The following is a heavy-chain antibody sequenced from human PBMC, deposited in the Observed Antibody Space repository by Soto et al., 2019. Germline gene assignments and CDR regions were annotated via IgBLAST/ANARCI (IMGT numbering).Heavy chain of an antibody. CDR2: ISAYNGNT. J-gene: IGHJ4*02. CDR3: ARDSSGWYFQLTSAIDY. CDR1: GYTFTSYG. Sequence: GASVKVSCKASGYTFTSYGISWVRQAPGQGLEWMGWISAYNGNTNYAQKLQGRVTMTTDTSTSTAYMELRSLRSDDTAVYYCARDSSGWYFQLTSAIDYWGQGTLVTVSS. D-gene: IGHD6-19*01. V-gene: IGHV1-18*01.